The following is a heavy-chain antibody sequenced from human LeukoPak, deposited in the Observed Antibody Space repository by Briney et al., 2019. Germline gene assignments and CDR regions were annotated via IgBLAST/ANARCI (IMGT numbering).Heavy chain of an antibody. Sequence: SETLSLTCSVSGASVTMGSYYWAWIRQPPGKGLEWIGTFHFSGSTYYNTSLKSRVTISVDTSKNSVSLMLRSVTAADTAVYFCARPFQDYDKGTFFYFFDFWGQGILVTVSS. CDR3: ARPFQDYDKGTFFYFFDF. D-gene: IGHD3-22*01. CDR2: FHFSGST. V-gene: IGHV4-39*01. CDR1: GASVTMGSYY. J-gene: IGHJ4*02.